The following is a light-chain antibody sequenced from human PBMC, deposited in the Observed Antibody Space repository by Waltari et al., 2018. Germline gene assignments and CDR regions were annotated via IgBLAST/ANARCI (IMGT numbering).Light chain of an antibody. Sequence: QSALTQPASVSGSPGQSITISCTGITSGVGSYQYVSWFQQHPDKAPKLIIFDVSNRASWWSNRFSGSMSYNTASLPISGLHAEDEADYYCSLYTGSTTLRVVFGGGTRVTVL. V-gene: IGLV2-14*03. CDR1: TSGVGSYQY. CDR2: DVS. J-gene: IGLJ2*01. CDR3: SLYTGSTTLRVV.